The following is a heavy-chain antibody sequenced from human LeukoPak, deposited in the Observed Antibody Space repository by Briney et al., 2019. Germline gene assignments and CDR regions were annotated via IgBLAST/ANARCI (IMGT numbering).Heavy chain of an antibody. CDR3: ARKGNAFDF. Sequence: GGSLRLSCAASGFMFTDHALSWVRQAPGKGLEWVSSISGSGTTTYYAESVRGRFTISRDNSKNTLYLQMDSLRAEDTAVYYCARKGNAFDFWGQGTMVTVSS. V-gene: IGHV3-23*01. CDR2: ISGSGTTT. D-gene: IGHD3-10*01. CDR1: GFMFTDHA. J-gene: IGHJ3*01.